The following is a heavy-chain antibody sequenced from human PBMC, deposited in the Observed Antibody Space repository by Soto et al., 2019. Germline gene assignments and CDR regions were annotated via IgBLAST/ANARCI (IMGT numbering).Heavy chain of an antibody. Sequence: GGSLRLSCAASGFTFSSYAMSWVRQAPGKGLEWVSAISGSSSYIYYADSVKGRFTISRDNAKNSLYLQMNSLRAEDTAVYYCARDPGIVGATFYYYGMDVWGQGTTVTVSS. D-gene: IGHD1-26*01. J-gene: IGHJ6*02. CDR1: GFTFSSYA. CDR3: ARDPGIVGATFYYYGMDV. CDR2: ISGSSSYI. V-gene: IGHV3-21*01.